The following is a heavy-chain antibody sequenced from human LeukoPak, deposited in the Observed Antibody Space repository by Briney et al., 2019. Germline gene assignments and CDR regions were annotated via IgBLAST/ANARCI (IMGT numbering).Heavy chain of an antibody. V-gene: IGHV4-59*01. CDR1: GGSISSYY. CDR3: ARDPRRGHWFDP. CDR2: IYYSGST. Sequence: SETLSLTCTVSGGSISSYYWSWIRQPPGKGLEWIGYIYYSGSTNYNPSLKSRVTISVDTSKNQFSLKLSSVTAADTAVYYCARDPRRGHWFDPWGQGTLVTVSS. J-gene: IGHJ5*02.